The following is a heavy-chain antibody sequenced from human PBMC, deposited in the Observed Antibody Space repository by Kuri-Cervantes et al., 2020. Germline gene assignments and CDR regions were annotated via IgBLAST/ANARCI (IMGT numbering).Heavy chain of an antibody. Sequence: SETLSLTCAVSGYSIFNGYYWGWIRQPPGKGLEWIGSIYHSGSTYSNPSLKSRVTVSVDTSKNQFSLKLSSVTAADTAVYYCARDIGEVAARPLNWFDPWGQGTLVTVSS. D-gene: IGHD6-6*01. V-gene: IGHV4-38-2*02. CDR2: IYHSGST. CDR1: GYSIFNGYY. J-gene: IGHJ5*02. CDR3: ARDIGEVAARPLNWFDP.